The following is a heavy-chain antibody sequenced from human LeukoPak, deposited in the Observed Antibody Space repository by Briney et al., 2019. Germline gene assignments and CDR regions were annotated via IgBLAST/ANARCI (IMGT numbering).Heavy chain of an antibody. J-gene: IGHJ6*03. CDR3: ARRDQWLAGDLYYCYYMDV. D-gene: IGHD6-19*01. Sequence: GGSLRLSCEASGFTFRSYSMNWVRQAPGKGLEWVSYISSSSSYTYYADSVKGRFTISRDNAKNSLYLQMNSLSAEDTAVYYCARRDQWLAGDLYYCYYMDVWGEGTTVTVSS. V-gene: IGHV3-21*01. CDR2: ISSSSSYT. CDR1: GFTFRSYS.